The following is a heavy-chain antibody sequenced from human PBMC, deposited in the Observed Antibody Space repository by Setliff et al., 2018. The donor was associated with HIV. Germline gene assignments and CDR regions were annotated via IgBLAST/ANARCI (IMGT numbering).Heavy chain of an antibody. V-gene: IGHV4-61*02. CDR2: IFTSGSA. J-gene: IGHJ4*02. CDR3: ARAFYGISAGYYYFDV. CDR1: GGSISSTSHY. D-gene: IGHD3-9*01. Sequence: SETLSLTCTVSGGSISSTSHYWTWIRQPAEKGLEWLGRIFTSGSASYNPYLESRVTFSVDTSKNQFALKLTSVTAADTAVYYCARAFYGISAGYYYFDVWGQGALVTVSS.